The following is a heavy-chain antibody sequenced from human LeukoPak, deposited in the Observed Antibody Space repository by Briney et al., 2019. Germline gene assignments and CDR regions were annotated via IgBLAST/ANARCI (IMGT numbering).Heavy chain of an antibody. CDR1: GGSISSGDYY. Sequence: SETLSLTCTVSGGSISSGDYYWSWIRQPPGKGLEWIGYIYYSGSTYYNPSLKSRVTISVDTSKNQFSLKLSSVTAADTAVYYCARHAKSGGGYSSGFDYWGQGTLVTVSS. CDR2: IYYSGST. V-gene: IGHV4-30-4*08. CDR3: ARHAKSGGGYSSGFDY. J-gene: IGHJ4*02. D-gene: IGHD6-19*01.